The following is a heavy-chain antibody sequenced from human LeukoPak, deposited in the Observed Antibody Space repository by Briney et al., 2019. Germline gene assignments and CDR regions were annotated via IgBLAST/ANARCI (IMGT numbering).Heavy chain of an antibody. CDR3: ARATVIIDY. Sequence: SETLSLTCAVYGGSFSGYYWSWIRQPPGKGLEWIGEINHSRSTNYNPSLKSRVTISVDTSKNQFSLKLSSVTAADTAVYYCARATVIIDYWGQGTLVTVSS. CDR1: GGSFSGYY. J-gene: IGHJ4*02. D-gene: IGHD4-17*01. V-gene: IGHV4-34*01. CDR2: INHSRST.